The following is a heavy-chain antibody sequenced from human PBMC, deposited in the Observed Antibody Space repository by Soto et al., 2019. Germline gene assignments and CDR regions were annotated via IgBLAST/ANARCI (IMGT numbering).Heavy chain of an antibody. V-gene: IGHV6-1*01. CDR1: GDSVSSNTAA. Sequence: PSQTLSLTCAISGDSVSSNTAAWNWIRQSPSRGLEWLGRTYYRSKWFNEYAISVKSRISINSDTSKNQFSLQLNSVSPEDTAVYYCARGRHSTSSEVVTKAPLGNWGQGTPVTVSS. CDR3: ARGRHSTSSEVVTKAPLGN. D-gene: IGHD3-22*01. CDR2: TYYRSKWFN. J-gene: IGHJ4*02.